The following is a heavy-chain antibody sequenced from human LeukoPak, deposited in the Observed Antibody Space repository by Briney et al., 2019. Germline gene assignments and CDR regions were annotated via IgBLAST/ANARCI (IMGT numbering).Heavy chain of an antibody. D-gene: IGHD3-22*01. Sequence: GGSLRLSCAASGFTFSSYAMSWVRQAPGKGLEWVSAISGSGGSTYYADSVKGRFTISRDNPKNTLYLQMNSLRAEDTAVYYCAKKSAGYYDSSGYYPDYWGQGTLVTVSS. CDR3: AKKSAGYYDSSGYYPDY. V-gene: IGHV3-23*01. CDR2: ISGSGGST. CDR1: GFTFSSYA. J-gene: IGHJ4*02.